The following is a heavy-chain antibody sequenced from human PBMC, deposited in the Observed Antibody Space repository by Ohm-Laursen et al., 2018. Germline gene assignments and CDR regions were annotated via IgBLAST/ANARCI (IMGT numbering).Heavy chain of an antibody. Sequence: GSLRLSCAVSGFTFSNAWMSWVRQAPGKGLEWVGRIKSKTDGGTTEYAASVKGRFTISRDDSKSIAYLQMNSLKTEDTAVYYCTRGGRITIFGVVKIWGQGTLVTVSS. CDR3: TRGGRITIFGVVKI. V-gene: IGHV3-15*01. CDR2: IKSKTDGGTT. CDR1: GFTFSNAW. D-gene: IGHD3-3*01. J-gene: IGHJ4*02.